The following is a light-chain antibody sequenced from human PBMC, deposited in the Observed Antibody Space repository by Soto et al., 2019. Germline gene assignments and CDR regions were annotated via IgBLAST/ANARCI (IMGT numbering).Light chain of an antibody. CDR3: QQSNNYPPT. CDR2: TTS. V-gene: IGKV1D-12*01. J-gene: IGKJ2*01. CDR1: QGITSW. Sequence: DIQMTQSPSSVSASVGDRVTITCRASQGITSWLAWYQQKPGKAPKLLIYTTSSLQRGVPSRFSGSGSGTDFTLTISNLQPEDCATYYCQQSNNYPPTFGQGTRLEIK.